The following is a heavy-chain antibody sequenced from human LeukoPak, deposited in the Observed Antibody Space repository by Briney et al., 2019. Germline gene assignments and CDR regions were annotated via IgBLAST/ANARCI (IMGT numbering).Heavy chain of an antibody. J-gene: IGHJ6*02. V-gene: IGHV1-8*01. CDR2: MNHNSGNT. Sequence: ASVTVSCKASGYTFTSYDINWVRQATGQGLGWMGWMNHNSGNTGYAQKFQGRVTMTRNTSISTAYMELSSLRSEDTAVYYCARGPQYYDFWSGYFSASREDGMDVWGQGTTVTVSS. CDR3: ARGPQYYDFWSGYFSASREDGMDV. D-gene: IGHD3-3*01. CDR1: GYTFTSYD.